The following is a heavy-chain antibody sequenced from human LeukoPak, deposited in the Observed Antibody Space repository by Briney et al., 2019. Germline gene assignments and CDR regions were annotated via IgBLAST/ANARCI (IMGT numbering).Heavy chain of an antibody. D-gene: IGHD5-18*01. CDR1: GFTFSSYA. Sequence: GGSLRLSCAASGFTFSSYAMSWVRQAPGKGLEWVSAISGSGGSTYYADSVKGRFTISRDNSKNTLYLQMNSLRAEDTAVYYCAKESGYSYGYTYYYYGLDVWGQGTTVTVSS. CDR2: ISGSGGST. V-gene: IGHV3-23*01. J-gene: IGHJ6*02. CDR3: AKESGYSYGYTYYYYGLDV.